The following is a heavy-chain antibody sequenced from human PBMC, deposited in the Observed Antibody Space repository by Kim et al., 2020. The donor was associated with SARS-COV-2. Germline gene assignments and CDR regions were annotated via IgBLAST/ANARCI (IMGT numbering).Heavy chain of an antibody. CDR2: IKQDGSEK. CDR1: GFTFSSYW. Sequence: GGSLRLSCAASGFTFSSYWMSWVRQAPGKGLEWVANIKQDGSEKYYVDSVKGRFTISRDNAKNSLYLQMNSLRAEDTAVYYCARGMQLWFGASTNRQYYFDYWGQGTLVTVSS. V-gene: IGHV3-7*03. D-gene: IGHD3-10*01. J-gene: IGHJ4*02. CDR3: ARGMQLWFGASTNRQYYFDY.